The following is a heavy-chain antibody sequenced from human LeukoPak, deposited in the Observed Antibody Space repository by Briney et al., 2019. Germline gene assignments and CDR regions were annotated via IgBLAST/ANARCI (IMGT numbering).Heavy chain of an antibody. CDR1: GGSFSSEA. J-gene: IGHJ4*02. Sequence: SVKVSCKAFGGSFSSEAISWVRQAPGQGLEWMGGIIPIFGTANYAQKFQGRVTTTTDESTTTAYMEVSSLRSEDTAVYYCGRKAGDCGGGSCYSIDYWGQGTLVTVSS. CDR3: GRKAGDCGGGSCYSIDY. V-gene: IGHV1-69*05. CDR2: IIPIFGTA. D-gene: IGHD2-15*01.